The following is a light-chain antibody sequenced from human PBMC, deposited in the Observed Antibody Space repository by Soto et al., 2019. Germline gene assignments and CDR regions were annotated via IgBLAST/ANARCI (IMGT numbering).Light chain of an antibody. CDR2: RAS. CDR3: QQYESYPGT. J-gene: IGKJ3*01. CDR1: QIINTW. V-gene: IGKV1-5*03. Sequence: DIQMTQSPSTLSASVGDRVTITCRASQIINTWLAWYQQKPGKAPKLLIYRASNLVSGVPSRFSGSGSGTEFTLTISSLQPDDFSLYYCQQYESYPGTFGPGTKVDL.